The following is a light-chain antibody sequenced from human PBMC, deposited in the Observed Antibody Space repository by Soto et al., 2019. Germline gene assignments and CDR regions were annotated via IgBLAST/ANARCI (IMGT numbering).Light chain of an antibody. V-gene: IGKV3-20*01. CDR2: DAS. CDR1: QTVSSSY. CDR3: QQYGSSPRIT. Sequence: EIVLTQSPGTLSLPPGARATLSCSASQTVSSSYLAWYQQKPGQAPRPLIYDASNRATGIPDRFSGSGSGTDFTLTISRLEPEDFAVYYCQQYGSSPRITFGQGTRLEIK. J-gene: IGKJ5*01.